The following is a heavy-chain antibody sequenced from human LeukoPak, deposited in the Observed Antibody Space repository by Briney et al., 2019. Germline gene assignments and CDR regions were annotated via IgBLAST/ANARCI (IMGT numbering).Heavy chain of an antibody. J-gene: IGHJ4*02. CDR1: GGSISSYY. CDR3: ARRNTALGY. Sequence: SETLSLTCTVSGGSISSYYWSWIRQPPGKGLEWIGYIYYSGSTNYNPSLKSRVTISVDTSKNQFSLKLSSVTTADTAVYYCARRNTALGYWGQGTLVTVSS. D-gene: IGHD2-2*02. CDR2: IYYSGST. V-gene: IGHV4-59*01.